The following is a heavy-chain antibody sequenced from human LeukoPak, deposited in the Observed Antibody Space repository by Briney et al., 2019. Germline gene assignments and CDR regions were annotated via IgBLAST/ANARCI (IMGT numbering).Heavy chain of an antibody. V-gene: IGHV3-30-3*01. J-gene: IGHJ4*02. Sequence: PGGSLRLSCAASGFTFSSYAMHWVRQAPGKGLEWVAVISYDGSNKYYADSVKGRFTISRDNSKNTLYLQMNSLRAEDTAVYYCASYITGSGTFDYWGQGTLVTVSS. CDR1: GFTFSSYA. D-gene: IGHD3-10*01. CDR2: ISYDGSNK. CDR3: ASYITGSGTFDY.